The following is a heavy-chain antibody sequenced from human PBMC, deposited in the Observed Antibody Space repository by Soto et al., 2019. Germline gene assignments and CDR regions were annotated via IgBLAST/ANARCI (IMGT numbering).Heavy chain of an antibody. CDR3: ARAYCGGYCYPDGDY. CDR2: IIPILGIA. Sequence: QVQLVQSGAEVKKPGSSVKVSCKASGGTFSSYTISWVRQAPGQGLEWMGRIIPILGIANYAQKFQGRVTITADKSTSTAYMELSSVRSEDTAVYYGARAYCGGYCYPDGDYWGQGTLVTVSS. V-gene: IGHV1-69*02. CDR1: GGTFSSYT. D-gene: IGHD2-21*02. J-gene: IGHJ4*02.